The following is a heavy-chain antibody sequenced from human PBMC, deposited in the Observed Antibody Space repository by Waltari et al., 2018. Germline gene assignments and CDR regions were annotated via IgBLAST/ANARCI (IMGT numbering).Heavy chain of an antibody. D-gene: IGHD5-12*01. CDR2: IYTSGST. V-gene: IGHV4-4*07. CDR3: ARRQIVATILDYYYGMDV. Sequence: QVQLQESGPGLVKPSETLSITCTVSVGSISSYYWSWIRQPAGKGLEWIGRIYTSGSTNYNPSLKSRFTMSVDTSKNQFSLKLSSLRSEDTAVYYCARRQIVATILDYYYGMDVWGQGTTVTVSS. J-gene: IGHJ6*02. CDR1: VGSISSYY.